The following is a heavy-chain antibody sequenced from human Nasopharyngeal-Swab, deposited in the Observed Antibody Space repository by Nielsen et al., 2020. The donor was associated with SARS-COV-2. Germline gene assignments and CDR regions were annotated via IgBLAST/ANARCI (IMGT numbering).Heavy chain of an antibody. CDR2: ISSSSSTI. J-gene: IGHJ3*02. Sequence: GGSLRLSCAASGFTFSSYSMNWVRQAPGKGLEWVSYISSSSSTIYYADSVKGRFTISRDNAKNSLYLQMNSLRDEDTAVYYCARYCSSTSCYRTSAFDIWGQGTMVTVSS. D-gene: IGHD2-2*01. V-gene: IGHV3-48*02. CDR1: GFTFSSYS. CDR3: ARYCSSTSCYRTSAFDI.